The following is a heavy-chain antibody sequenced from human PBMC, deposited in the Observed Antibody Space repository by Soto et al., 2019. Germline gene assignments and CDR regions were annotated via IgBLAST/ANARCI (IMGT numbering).Heavy chain of an antibody. Sequence: SESLSLTCAVHVGSVSGYYWSWIRQPPGKGLEWIGEINHSGSTNYNPSLKSRVTISVDTSKNQFSLKLSSVTAADTAVYYCARTGWIRGGALYWGQGTLVTVSS. V-gene: IGHV4-34*01. D-gene: IGHD3-10*01. J-gene: IGHJ4*02. CDR1: VGSVSGYY. CDR2: INHSGST. CDR3: ARTGWIRGGALY.